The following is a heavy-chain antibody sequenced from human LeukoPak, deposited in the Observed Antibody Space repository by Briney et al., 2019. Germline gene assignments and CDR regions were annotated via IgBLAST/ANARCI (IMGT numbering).Heavy chain of an antibody. D-gene: IGHD4-17*01. V-gene: IGHV3-7*01. CDR3: ARLGARQMLEY. Sequence: HPGRSLRLSCAASGFTFSSYGMHWVRQAPGKGLEWVANIKQDGGQIYYLESVKGRFTVSRDNAKNSLYLQMNSLRAEDTAVYYCARLGARQMLEYWGQGTLVTVSS. CDR1: GFTFSSYG. J-gene: IGHJ4*02. CDR2: IKQDGGQI.